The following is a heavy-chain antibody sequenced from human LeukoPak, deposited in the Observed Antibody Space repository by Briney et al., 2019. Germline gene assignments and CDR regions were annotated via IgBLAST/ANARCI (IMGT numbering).Heavy chain of an antibody. CDR2: ISGGGDNT. D-gene: IGHD1-26*01. CDR1: GSNFRTYA. J-gene: IGHJ5*02. Sequence: PGGSLRLSCAASGSNFRTYATSWVRQAPGKGLEWVSAISGGGDNTYYADSVKGRFTISRDFSKNTVYLQMNSLRAEDTAIYYCAKDECGNYCSVHHWGQGTLVTVSS. CDR3: AKDECGNYCSVHH. V-gene: IGHV3-23*01.